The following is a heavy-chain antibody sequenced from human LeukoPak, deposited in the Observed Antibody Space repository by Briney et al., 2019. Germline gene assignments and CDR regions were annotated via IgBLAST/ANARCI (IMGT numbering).Heavy chain of an antibody. D-gene: IGHD6-6*01. Sequence: GGSLRLSCAASGFTFSRHAMHWVRQAPGKGLEWVAFISYDGSNKHYADSVKGRFTISRDNSKNTLYLQMNSLRAEDTAVYYCARDRSIASDYWGQGTLVTVSS. J-gene: IGHJ4*02. V-gene: IGHV3-30-3*01. CDR3: ARDRSIASDY. CDR2: ISYDGSNK. CDR1: GFTFSRHA.